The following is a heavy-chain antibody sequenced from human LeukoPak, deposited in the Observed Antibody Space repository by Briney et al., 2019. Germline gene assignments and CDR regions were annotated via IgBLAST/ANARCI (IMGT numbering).Heavy chain of an antibody. CDR3: ARYLGGWSFDY. J-gene: IGHJ4*02. CDR2: ISRTSHTI. D-gene: IGHD6-19*01. CDR1: GFTFSNYD. Sequence: PGGSLRLSCAASGFTFSNYDMIWVRQAPGKGLEWVSYISRTSHTIYYADSVKGRFTISRDNAKNSLYLQMNSLGVEDTAVYSCARYLGGWSFDYWGQGTLVTVSS. V-gene: IGHV3-48*01.